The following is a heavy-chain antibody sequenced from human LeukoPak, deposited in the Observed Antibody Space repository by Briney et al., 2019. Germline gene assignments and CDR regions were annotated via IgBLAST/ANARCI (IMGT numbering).Heavy chain of an antibody. V-gene: IGHV3-30*04. J-gene: IGHJ4*02. CDR1: GFTLRTYA. D-gene: IGHD3-10*01. Sequence: SGGSLRLSCAASGFTLRTYAMHWVRQAPGKGLEWVAAISYDGSNTYYADSVRGRFTISRDSSKNTLYLQMSSLRAEDTAVYYCARADFYGSGSHPPGGFDYWGQGTLVTVSS. CDR3: ARADFYGSGSHPPGGFDY. CDR2: ISYDGSNT.